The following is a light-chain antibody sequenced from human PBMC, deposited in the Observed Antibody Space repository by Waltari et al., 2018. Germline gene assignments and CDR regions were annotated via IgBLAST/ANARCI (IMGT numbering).Light chain of an antibody. CDR3: QHYYNWPLT. CDR1: QSISSS. CDR2: GAS. Sequence: EIVMTQSPATLSVSPGERATLSYRASQSISSSLAWYQQKSGQAPRLLIYGASTRATGIPARFSGSGSGTEFTLSISSLQSEDFAVYYCQHYYNWPLTFGGGTKVEIK. V-gene: IGKV3-15*01. J-gene: IGKJ4*01.